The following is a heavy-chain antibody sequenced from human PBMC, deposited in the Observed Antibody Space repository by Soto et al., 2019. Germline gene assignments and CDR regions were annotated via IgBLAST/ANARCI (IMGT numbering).Heavy chain of an antibody. CDR1: GGSFSGYY. V-gene: IGHV4-34*01. Sequence: SETLSLTCAVYGGSFSGYYWSWIRQPPGKGLEWIGEINHSGSTNYNPSLKSRVTISVDTSKNQFSLKLSSVTAADTAVYYCARGPGFELTGYYHLYYFDYWGQGTLVTVSS. CDR3: ARGPGFELTGYYHLYYFDY. D-gene: IGHD3-9*01. CDR2: INHSGST. J-gene: IGHJ4*02.